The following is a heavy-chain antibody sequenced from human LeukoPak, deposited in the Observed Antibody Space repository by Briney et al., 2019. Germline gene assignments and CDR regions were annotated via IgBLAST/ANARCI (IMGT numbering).Heavy chain of an antibody. V-gene: IGHV3-53*05. J-gene: IGHJ3*02. Sequence: PGGSLRLSCAASGFTVSSNYMSWVRQAPGKGLEWVSVIYSGGSTYYADSVKGRFTISRDNSKNTLYLQMNSLRAEDTAVYYCAKGIVVVIRDAFDIWGQGTMVTVSS. CDR1: GFTVSSNY. D-gene: IGHD3-22*01. CDR3: AKGIVVVIRDAFDI. CDR2: IYSGGST.